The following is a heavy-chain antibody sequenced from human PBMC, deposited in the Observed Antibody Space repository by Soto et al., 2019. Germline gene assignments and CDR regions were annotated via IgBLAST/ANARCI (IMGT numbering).Heavy chain of an antibody. V-gene: IGHV4-31*03. D-gene: IGHD7-27*01. Sequence: PSETLSLTCTVSGGSISSGGYYWSWIRQHPGKGLEWIGYIYYSGSTYYNPSLKSRVTISVDTSKNQFSLKLSSVTAADTAVYYCARMNWGSTVGYFDYWGQGTLVTVSS. J-gene: IGHJ4*02. CDR2: IYYSGST. CDR1: GGSISSGGYY. CDR3: ARMNWGSTVGYFDY.